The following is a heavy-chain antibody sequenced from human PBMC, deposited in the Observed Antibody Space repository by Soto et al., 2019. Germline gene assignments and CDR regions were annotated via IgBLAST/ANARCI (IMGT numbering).Heavy chain of an antibody. CDR3: AREVTDRGFDY. D-gene: IGHD4-4*01. J-gene: IGHJ4*02. Sequence: SETLSLTCTVSGGSISSGDYYWSWIRQPPGKGLEWIGYIYYSGSTYYNPSLKSRVTISVDTSKNQFSLKLSSVTAADTAVYYCAREVTDRGFDYWGQGTLVTVSS. V-gene: IGHV4-30-4*01. CDR1: GGSISSGDYY. CDR2: IYYSGST.